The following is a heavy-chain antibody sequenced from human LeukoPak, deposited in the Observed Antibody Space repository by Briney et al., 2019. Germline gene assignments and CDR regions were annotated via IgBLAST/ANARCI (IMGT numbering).Heavy chain of an antibody. CDR2: IYSTGST. CDR1: GGSITGYY. D-gene: IGHD6-13*01. Sequence: PSETLSLTCTVSGGSITGYYWSWIRQPPGKGLEWIGYIYSTGSTNYNPSFRGRVTISVDTSKNQLSLKLNSVTAADTAVYYCARHVRQQLPPKAFDYWGQGTLVTVSS. V-gene: IGHV4-59*08. CDR3: ARHVRQQLPPKAFDY. J-gene: IGHJ4*02.